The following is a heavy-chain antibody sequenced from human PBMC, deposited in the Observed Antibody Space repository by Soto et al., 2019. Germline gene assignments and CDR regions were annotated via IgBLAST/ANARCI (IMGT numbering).Heavy chain of an antibody. CDR1: GFTFSSYA. Sequence: PGGSLRLSCAASGFTFSSYAMTWVRQAPGKGLEWVSSISENGGSTHYADSVKGRFTISRDNSKNTLYLQMNSLRAEDTAVYHCAEDLGFCSSSTCQPPYGMDVWGQGTTVTVSS. V-gene: IGHV3-23*01. J-gene: IGHJ6*02. CDR3: AEDLGFCSSSTCQPPYGMDV. D-gene: IGHD2-2*01. CDR2: ISENGGST.